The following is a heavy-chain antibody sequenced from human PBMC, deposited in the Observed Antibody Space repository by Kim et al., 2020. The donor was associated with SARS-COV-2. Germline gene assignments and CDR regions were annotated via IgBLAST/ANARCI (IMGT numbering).Heavy chain of an antibody. V-gene: IGHV1-2*02. CDR3: ARNGQWLAEYGMDV. J-gene: IGHJ6*02. D-gene: IGHD6-19*01. Sequence: AQKFQGRVTMTRDTSISTAYMGLSRLRSDDTAVYYCARNGQWLAEYGMDVWGQGTTVTVSS.